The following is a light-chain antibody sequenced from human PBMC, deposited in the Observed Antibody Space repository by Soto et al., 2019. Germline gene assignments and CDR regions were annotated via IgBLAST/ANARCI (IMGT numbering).Light chain of an antibody. J-gene: IGKJ1*01. Sequence: DIQMTQSPSTLSASVGDRVTITCRASQSISSWLAWYQQKPGKAPKLLIHKASSLESGVTSRFSGSESGTEFTLTISSLEPDYIATYHCQQYNSHPRTFGQGTKVEIK. CDR3: QQYNSHPRT. CDR2: KAS. V-gene: IGKV1-5*03. CDR1: QSISSW.